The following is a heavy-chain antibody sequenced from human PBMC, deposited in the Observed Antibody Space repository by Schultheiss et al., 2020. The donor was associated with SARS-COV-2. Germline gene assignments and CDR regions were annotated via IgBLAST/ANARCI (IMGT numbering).Heavy chain of an antibody. Sequence: GGSLRLSCAASGFTFSSYAMHWVRQAPGKGLEWVAVISYDGSNKYYADSVKGRFTISRDNSKNTLYLQMNSLRAEDTAVYYCAKDGRGNNDYGDYWGQGTLVTVSS. CDR2: ISYDGSNK. D-gene: IGHD3-10*01. V-gene: IGHV3-30*04. CDR3: AKDGRGNNDYGDY. CDR1: GFTFSSYA. J-gene: IGHJ4*02.